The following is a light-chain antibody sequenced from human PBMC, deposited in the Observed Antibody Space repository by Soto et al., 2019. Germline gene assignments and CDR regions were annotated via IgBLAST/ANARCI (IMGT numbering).Light chain of an antibody. CDR1: QSVSSN. Sequence: VLTQSPCTLSLSPGERATLSCRASQSVSSNLAWYQQKPGQAPRLLIYGVSSRATGIPDRFSGSGSGTDFTLTISRLEPEDFAVYYCQQYGSSPRTFGQGTKVDIK. V-gene: IGKV3-20*01. CDR3: QQYGSSPRT. J-gene: IGKJ1*01. CDR2: GVS.